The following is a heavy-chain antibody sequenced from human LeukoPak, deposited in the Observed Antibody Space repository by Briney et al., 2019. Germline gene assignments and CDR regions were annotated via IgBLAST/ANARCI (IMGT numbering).Heavy chain of an antibody. CDR2: ISYDGSNK. V-gene: IGHV3-30-3*01. D-gene: IGHD6-19*01. CDR1: GFTFSGYA. J-gene: IGHJ4*02. Sequence: GGFLRLSCAASGFTFSGYAMHWVRQAPGKGLEWVAVISYDGSNKYYADSVKGRFTISRDNSKNTLYLQMNSLRAEDTAVYYCARVTASGWYSFDYWGQGTLVTVSS. CDR3: ARVTASGWYSFDY.